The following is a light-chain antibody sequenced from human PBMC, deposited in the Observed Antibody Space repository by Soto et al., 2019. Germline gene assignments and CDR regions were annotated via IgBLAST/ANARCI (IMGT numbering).Light chain of an antibody. J-gene: IGKJ1*01. Sequence: EIVMTQSPATLSVSPGERATLFCRASQSVSVILAWYQKRRGQAPRLHIYGASVRATGIPARFSGSGSGTDFTLTIDGLQSEDFAVYYCQHYKIWPRDWTFGQGTNVEIK. CDR3: QHYKIWPRDWT. CDR2: GAS. V-gene: IGKV3-15*01. CDR1: QSVSVI.